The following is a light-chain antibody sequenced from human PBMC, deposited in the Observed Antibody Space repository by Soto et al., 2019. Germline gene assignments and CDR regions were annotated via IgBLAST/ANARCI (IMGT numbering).Light chain of an antibody. V-gene: IGKV3-11*01. CDR2: DAS. CDR1: QSVSSY. CDR3: QQRSNCPLT. J-gene: IGKJ4*01. Sequence: EIVLTQSPATLSLSPGERATLSCRASQSVSSYLAWYQQKPGQAPRLLIYDASNRATGIPARLSGSWSGTDFTLTISSLEPEDFAVYYCQQRSNCPLTFGRGTKVEIK.